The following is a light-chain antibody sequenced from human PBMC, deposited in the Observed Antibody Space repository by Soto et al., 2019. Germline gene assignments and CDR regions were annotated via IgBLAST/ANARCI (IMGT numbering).Light chain of an antibody. J-gene: IGKJ1*01. V-gene: IGKV2-28*01. CDR3: MHALQTPMT. CDR2: LGS. CDR1: QSLLHSNGYNY. Sequence: DIVMTQSPLSLPVTPGERASISCRSSQSLLHSNGYNYLDWYLQKPGQSPQLLIYLGSNRASGVPDRFSGSGSGTDFTLKISRVEAEDVGVYYCMHALQTPMTFGQGTKVEIK.